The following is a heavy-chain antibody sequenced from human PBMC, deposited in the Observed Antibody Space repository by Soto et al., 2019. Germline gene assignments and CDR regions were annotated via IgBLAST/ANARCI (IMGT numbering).Heavy chain of an antibody. Sequence: ASVKVSCKASGYTFTSYGISWVRQAPGQGLEWMGWISAYNGNTNYAQKLQGRVTMTTDTSTSTAYMELRSLRSDDTAVYYCGRDKARYSPRSPPDAFDIWGQGTMVTVSS. V-gene: IGHV1-18*01. D-gene: IGHD2-15*01. CDR3: GRDKARYSPRSPPDAFDI. CDR1: GYTFTSYG. CDR2: ISAYNGNT. J-gene: IGHJ3*02.